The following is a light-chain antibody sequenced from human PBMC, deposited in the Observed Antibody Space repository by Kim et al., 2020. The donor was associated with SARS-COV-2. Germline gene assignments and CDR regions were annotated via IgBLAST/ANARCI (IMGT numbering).Light chain of an antibody. Sequence: EIVLTQSPATLSLSPGERATLSCRTSQSVNIYLAWYQQKPGQAPRLLIYDASNRATGIPARFSGSGSGTDFTLTISSLEPEDFAVYYCQRRHKWPLTFGGGTKMDIK. CDR2: DAS. J-gene: IGKJ4*01. CDR3: QRRHKWPLT. V-gene: IGKV3-11*01. CDR1: QSVNIY.